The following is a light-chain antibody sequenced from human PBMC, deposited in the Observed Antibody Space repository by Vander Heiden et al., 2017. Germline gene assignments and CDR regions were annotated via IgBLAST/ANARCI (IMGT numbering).Light chain of an antibody. J-gene: IGKJ2*01. CDR3: QHYGRSLT. CDR2: AAS. Sequence: ESVLTQSPGTLSLSPGERATLSCRASQRVSTNYLAWYQQKPGQAPKLLIHAASSRATSIPDRFSGSGSGTDFTLTISRLEPEDFAVYYCQHYGRSLTFGQGTKVEIK. V-gene: IGKV3-20*01. CDR1: QRVSTNY.